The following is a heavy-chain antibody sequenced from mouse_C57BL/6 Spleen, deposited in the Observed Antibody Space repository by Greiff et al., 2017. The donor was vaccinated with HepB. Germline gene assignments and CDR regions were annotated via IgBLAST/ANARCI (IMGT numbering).Heavy chain of an antibody. CDR1: GYTLTDYN. V-gene: IGHV1-22*01. CDR3: AREGVYYYGSTYWYFDV. J-gene: IGHJ1*03. Sequence: EVQLQQSGPELVKPGASVKMSCKASGYTLTDYNMHWVKQSHGKSLEWIGYINPNNGGTSYNQKFKGKATLTVNKSSSTAYMELRSLTSEDSAVYYCAREGVYYYGSTYWYFDVWGTGTTVTVSS. CDR2: INPNNGGT. D-gene: IGHD1-1*01.